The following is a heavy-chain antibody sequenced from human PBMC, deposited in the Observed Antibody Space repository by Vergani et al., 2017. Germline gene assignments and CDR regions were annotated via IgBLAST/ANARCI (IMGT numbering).Heavy chain of an antibody. Sequence: EVQLVESGGGLVKPGGSLRLSCAASGFTFSSYSMNWVRQAPGKGLEWVSSISSSSSYIYYADSVKGRFTISRDNAKNSLYLQMNSLRAEDTAVYYCARDTYEFWSGYYTDEFDYWGQGTLVTVSS. CDR2: ISSSSSYI. D-gene: IGHD3-3*01. J-gene: IGHJ4*02. V-gene: IGHV3-21*01. CDR3: ARDTYEFWSGYYTDEFDY. CDR1: GFTFSSYS.